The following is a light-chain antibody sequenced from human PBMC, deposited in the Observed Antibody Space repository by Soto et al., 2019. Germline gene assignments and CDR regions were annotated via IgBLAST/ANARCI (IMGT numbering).Light chain of an antibody. CDR2: LEGSGSY. CDR3: ESWDSNTLV. Sequence: QSVLTQSSSASASLGSSVKLTCTLSSGHSSDIIAWHQQQPGKAPRYLMKLEGSGSYNKGSRVPDRFSGFSTGAVHYLTISFLLFEDEADYYCESWDSNTLVFGGGTKLTV. V-gene: IGLV4-60*02. J-gene: IGLJ2*01. CDR1: SGHSSDI.